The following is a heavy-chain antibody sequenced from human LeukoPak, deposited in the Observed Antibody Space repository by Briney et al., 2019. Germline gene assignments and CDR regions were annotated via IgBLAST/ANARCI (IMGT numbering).Heavy chain of an antibody. CDR2: IYSGGTT. V-gene: IGHV3-66*01. Sequence: GGSLRLSCAASGFTVSSNYMSWVRQAPGKGLEWVSVIYSGGTTYYADSVKGRFTISRDNSKNTLYLQMNRLRAEDTAVYYCARGVTPDWFDPWGQGTLITVSS. D-gene: IGHD2-21*02. CDR1: GFTVSSNY. J-gene: IGHJ5*02. CDR3: ARGVTPDWFDP.